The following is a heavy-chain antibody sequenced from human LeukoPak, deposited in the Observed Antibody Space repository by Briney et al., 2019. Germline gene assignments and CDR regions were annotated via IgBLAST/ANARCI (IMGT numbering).Heavy chain of an antibody. D-gene: IGHD6-25*01. Sequence: SETLSLTCAVSGGSITSANWWSWVRQSPGKGLEWIGEIYHTGNTNYNPSLNSRVSISLDTSKNQFSLRLTSVTAADTAVYFCARDANGSDLHYYHMDVWGKGTTVTVSS. CDR1: GGSITSANW. J-gene: IGHJ6*03. CDR3: ARDANGSDLHYYHMDV. V-gene: IGHV4-4*02. CDR2: IYHTGNT.